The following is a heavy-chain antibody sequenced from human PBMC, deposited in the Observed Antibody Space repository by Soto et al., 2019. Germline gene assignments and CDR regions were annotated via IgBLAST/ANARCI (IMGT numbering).Heavy chain of an antibody. Sequence: SVKVSCKASGGTFSSYAISWVRQAPGQGLEWMGGIIPIFGTANYAQKFQGRVTITADESTSTAYMELSSLRSEDTAVYYCARGVGDYVGYYYYGMDVRGKGTKVTVSS. CDR1: GGTFSSYA. V-gene: IGHV1-69*13. CDR2: IIPIFGTA. D-gene: IGHD4-17*01. CDR3: ARGVGDYVGYYYYGMDV. J-gene: IGHJ6*04.